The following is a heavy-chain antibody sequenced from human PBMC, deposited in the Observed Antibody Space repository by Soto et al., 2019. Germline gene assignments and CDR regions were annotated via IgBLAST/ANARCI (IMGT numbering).Heavy chain of an antibody. J-gene: IGHJ4*02. CDR1: GFSLGPYG. Sequence: QLLQSGGGLVQPGGSLRLSCAVSGFSLGPYGVTWVRQTPEKGLGWVTGFSGGSGAIFYADSVRGRFTISRDSSTAYLQMNNLRPEDTAVYFCARWNGFGDSWGQGSLVTVSS. CDR2: FSGGSGAI. D-gene: IGHD1-1*01. V-gene: IGHV3-23*01. CDR3: ARWNGFGDS.